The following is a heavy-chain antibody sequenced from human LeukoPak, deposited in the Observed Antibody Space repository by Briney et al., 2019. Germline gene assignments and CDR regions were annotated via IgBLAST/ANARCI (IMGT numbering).Heavy chain of an antibody. J-gene: IGHJ3*02. D-gene: IGHD6-19*01. V-gene: IGHV4-34*01. CDR2: INHSGST. CDR3: ARQAPGIAVAGIDAFDI. Sequence: PSETLSLTCAVYGGSFSGYYWSWIRQPPGKGLEWIGEINHSGSTNYNPSLKSRVTISVDTSKNQFSLKLSSVTAADTAVYYCARQAPGIAVAGIDAFDIWGQGTMVTVSS. CDR1: GGSFSGYY.